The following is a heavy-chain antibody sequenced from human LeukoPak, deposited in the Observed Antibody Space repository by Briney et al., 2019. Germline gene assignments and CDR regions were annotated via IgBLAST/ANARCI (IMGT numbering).Heavy chain of an antibody. CDR3: VRGGESTWS. D-gene: IGHD2-15*01. J-gene: IGHJ5*02. V-gene: IGHV3-74*01. CDR2: INNDGSGT. Sequence: GGSLRLSCAASGFTFSSYWMHWVRQAPGKGPVWVSRINNDGSGTTYADSVRGRFTISRDDAKNTLYLQMNSLRAEDTAVYYCVRGGESTWSWGQGTLVTVSS. CDR1: GFTFSSYW.